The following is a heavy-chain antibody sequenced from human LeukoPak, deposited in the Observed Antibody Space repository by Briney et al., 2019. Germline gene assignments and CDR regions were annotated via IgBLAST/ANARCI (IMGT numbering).Heavy chain of an antibody. V-gene: IGHV3-21*01. D-gene: IGHD4-11*01. CDR3: ARESIASDYSNSHVIYYYGMDV. CDR1: GFNFNSYS. CDR2: ISSSSYI. J-gene: IGHJ6*02. Sequence: GGSLRLSCAASGFNFNSYSMNWVRQAPGKGLEWVSSISSSSYIYYADSVKGRLTISRDNAKNSLYLQMNSLRAEDTAVYYCARESIASDYSNSHVIYYYGMDVWGQGTTVTVSS.